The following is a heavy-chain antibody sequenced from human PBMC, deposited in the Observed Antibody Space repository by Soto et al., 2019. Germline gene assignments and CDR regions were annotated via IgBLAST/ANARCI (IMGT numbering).Heavy chain of an antibody. CDR2: IYTSGST. D-gene: IGHD6-19*01. CDR1: GGSISSYY. J-gene: IGHJ4*02. CDR3: ARAVGHSSGWYRSPRMRTYYFDY. Sequence: SQTLSLTCTVSGGSISSYYWSWIRHPAGKGLEWFGRIYTSGSTNYNPSLKSRVTMSVDTSKTQFSLKLSSVTAADTAVYYCARAVGHSSGWYRSPRMRTYYFDYWGQGTLVTVS. V-gene: IGHV4-4*07.